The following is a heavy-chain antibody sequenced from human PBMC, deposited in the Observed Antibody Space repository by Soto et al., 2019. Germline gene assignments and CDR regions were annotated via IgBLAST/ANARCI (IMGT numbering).Heavy chain of an antibody. J-gene: IGHJ3*02. CDR3: ARDPHSSGWYASDI. V-gene: IGHV1-3*01. D-gene: IGHD6-19*01. CDR2: INAGNGNT. Sequence: GASVKVSCKASGYTFTSYAMHWVRQAPGQRLEWMGWINAGNGNTKYSQKFQGRVTITRDTSASTAYMELSSLRSEDTAVYYCARDPHSSGWYASDIWGQGTMVTVSS. CDR1: GYTFTSYA.